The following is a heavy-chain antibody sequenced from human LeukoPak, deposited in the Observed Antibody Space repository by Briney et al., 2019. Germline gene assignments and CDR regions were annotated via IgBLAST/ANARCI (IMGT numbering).Heavy chain of an antibody. Sequence: ASVKVSCKASGGTFSSYAISWVRQAPGQGLEWMGWISAYNGNTNYAQKLQGRVAMTTDTSTSTAYMELRSLRSDDTAVYYCARFGLGKHIEVAGIPFDIWGQGTMVTVSS. V-gene: IGHV1-18*01. CDR2: ISAYNGNT. J-gene: IGHJ3*02. CDR1: GGTFSSYA. CDR3: ARFGLGKHIEVAGIPFDI. D-gene: IGHD6-19*01.